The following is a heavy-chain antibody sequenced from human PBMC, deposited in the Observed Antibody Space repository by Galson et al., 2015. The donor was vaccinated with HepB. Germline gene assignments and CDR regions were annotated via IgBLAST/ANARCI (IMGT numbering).Heavy chain of an antibody. CDR2: IKQDGSEQ. D-gene: IGHD3-10*01. V-gene: IGHV3-7*03. Sequence: SLRLSCAASGFTFSSHWMSWVRQVPGKGLEWVANIKQDGSEQYYVDSVKGRFTISRDNDKNLLYLQMNSLRAEDTAVYYCARAPGRGRFDYWGQGILVTVSS. CDR1: GFTFSSHW. CDR3: ARAPGRGRFDY. J-gene: IGHJ4*02.